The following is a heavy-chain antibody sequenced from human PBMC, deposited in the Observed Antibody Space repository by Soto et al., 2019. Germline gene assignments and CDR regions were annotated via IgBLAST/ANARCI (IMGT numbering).Heavy chain of an antibody. CDR3: AKESFQLPGGWFYH. CDR1: GFTFSSYA. V-gene: IGHV3-23*01. D-gene: IGHD2-2*01. Sequence: HPGGSLRLSCAASGFTFSSYAMSWVRQAPGKGLEWVSAISGSGGSTYYADSVKGRFTISRDNSKNTLYLQMNSLRAEDTAVYHCAKESFQLPGGWFYHWGQGTLGTVS. J-gene: IGHJ5*02. CDR2: ISGSGGST.